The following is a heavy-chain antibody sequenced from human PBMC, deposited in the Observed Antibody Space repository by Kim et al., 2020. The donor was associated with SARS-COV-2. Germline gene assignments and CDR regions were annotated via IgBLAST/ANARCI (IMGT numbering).Heavy chain of an antibody. J-gene: IGHJ5*02. D-gene: IGHD6-25*01. Sequence: SVKVSCKASAYIFNNYASSWVRQAPGQWLEWMGRVFSILGKPKYAPNFQGRLTITADKATTTVYMDLSGLRSEDTAIYYCASSDFSNRFVPWGQGTLVTVSS. CDR1: AYIFNNYA. CDR3: ASSDFSNRFVP. CDR2: VFSILGKP. V-gene: IGHV1-69*04.